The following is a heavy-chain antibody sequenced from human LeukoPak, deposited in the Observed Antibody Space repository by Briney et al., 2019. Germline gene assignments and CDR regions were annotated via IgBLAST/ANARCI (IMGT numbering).Heavy chain of an antibody. Sequence: PGGSLRLSCAASGFTVSSNYMSWVRQAPGKGLEWGIVIYSGGSTYYADSVKGRFTSSRDNSKNTLYLQMNSLRAEDTAVYYCARIISSWVYFDYWGQGTVVTVSS. V-gene: IGHV3-66*01. CDR2: IYSGGST. D-gene: IGHD6-13*01. CDR1: GFTVSSNY. J-gene: IGHJ4*02. CDR3: ARIISSWVYFDY.